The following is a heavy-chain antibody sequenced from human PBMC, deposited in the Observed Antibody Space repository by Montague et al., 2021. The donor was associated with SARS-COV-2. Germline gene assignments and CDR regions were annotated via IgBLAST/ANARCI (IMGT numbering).Heavy chain of an antibody. J-gene: IGHJ4*02. CDR2: IYWGDEK. D-gene: IGHD3-10*01. CDR3: AHYASGSYYFHY. V-gene: IGHV2-5*02. CDR1: GFSITTSTMG. Sequence: PALVKPTQTLTLTCTFSGFSITTSTMGVGWIRQPPGKALEWLALIYWGDEKRFSPSLKSRLTITKDTSKDQVVLRMTNMDPVDTATYYCAHYASGSYYFHYWGQGTLVTVSS.